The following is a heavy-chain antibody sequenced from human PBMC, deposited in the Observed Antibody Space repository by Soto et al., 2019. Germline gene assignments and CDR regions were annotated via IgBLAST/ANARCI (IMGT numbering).Heavy chain of an antibody. CDR1: GGSFSGYY. Sequence: QVQLQQWGAGLLKPSETLSLTCAVYGGSFSGYYWSCIRQPPGKGLEWIGEINHSGSTNYNPSLKSRVTISVDTSKNQFSLKLSSVTAADTAVYYCARFEGGGSSWYSRNENCFDPWGQGTLVTVSS. CDR2: INHSGST. J-gene: IGHJ5*02. V-gene: IGHV4-34*01. CDR3: ARFEGGGSSWYSRNENCFDP. D-gene: IGHD6-13*01.